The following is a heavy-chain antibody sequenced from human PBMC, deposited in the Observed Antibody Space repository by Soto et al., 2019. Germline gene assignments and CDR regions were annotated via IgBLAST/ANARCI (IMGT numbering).Heavy chain of an antibody. V-gene: IGHV1-18*01. CDR3: ARHLGIAVAGMVWFDP. J-gene: IGHJ5*02. D-gene: IGHD6-19*01. CDR2: ISAYNGNT. CDR1: GYTFTSYG. Sequence: EASVKVSCKASGYTFTSYGISWVRQAPGQGLEWMGWISAYNGNTNYAQKLQGRVTMTTDTSTGTAYMELRSLRSDDTAVYYCARHLGIAVAGMVWFDPWGQGTLVTVSS.